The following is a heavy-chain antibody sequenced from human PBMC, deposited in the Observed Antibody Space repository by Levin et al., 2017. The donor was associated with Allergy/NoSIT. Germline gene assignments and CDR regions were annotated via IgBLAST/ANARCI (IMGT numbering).Heavy chain of an antibody. Sequence: ASVKVSCKASGYTLTGYYMHWVRQAPGQGLEWMGWINPNSGGTNYAQKFQGRVTMTRDTTISTAYMELNRLTSDDTAVYYCAREVARAGDYWGQGTLVTVSS. CDR1: GYTLTGYY. CDR3: AREVARAGDY. V-gene: IGHV1-2*02. J-gene: IGHJ4*02. CDR2: INPNSGGT. D-gene: IGHD5-12*01.